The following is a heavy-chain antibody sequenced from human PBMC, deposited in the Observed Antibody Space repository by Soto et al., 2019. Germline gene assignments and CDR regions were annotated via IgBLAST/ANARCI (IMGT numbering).Heavy chain of an antibody. CDR2: IYWDDDK. CDR1: GFSLSTTGVG. Sequence: QITLKESGPTLVKPTQTLTLTCTFSGFSLSTTGVGVGWIRQPPGKALDWLALIYWDDDKRYSPSLKSRLTIXNXXSKHPVVPTMTNMDPRDTATYHWVQATPVTTGGDYWGQGTLVTVSS. CDR3: VQATPVTTGGDY. J-gene: IGHJ4*02. D-gene: IGHD4-17*01. V-gene: IGHV2-5*02.